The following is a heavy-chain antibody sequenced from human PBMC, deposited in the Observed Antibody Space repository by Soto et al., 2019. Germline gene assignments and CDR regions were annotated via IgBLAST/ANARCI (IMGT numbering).Heavy chain of an antibody. V-gene: IGHV3-72*01. CDR1: GFSFSDHY. CDR2: IRNKANSYTT. J-gene: IGHJ3*02. Sequence: EVQLVESGGGLVQPGGSLRLSCAASGFSFSDHYMDWVRQAPGKGLEWVGRIRNKANSYTTEYAASVKGRFTISRDDSKSSLYLQMNSLKTEDTAVYYCARSLPYDAFDIWGRGTMVTVSS. CDR3: ARSLPYDAFDI.